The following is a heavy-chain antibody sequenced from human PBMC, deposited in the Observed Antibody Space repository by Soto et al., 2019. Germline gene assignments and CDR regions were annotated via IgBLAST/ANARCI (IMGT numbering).Heavy chain of an antibody. J-gene: IGHJ4*02. CDR2: INQDGSEK. Sequence: GGSLRLSCIASGLTFRSYWMSWVRQAPGKGLEWVANINQDGSEKYYVDSVKGRFTISRDNAKNSLFLQMNSLRAEDTAVYYCARDQGTYFDFWNGKGYFDYWGQGTLVTV. V-gene: IGHV3-7*05. CDR1: GLTFRSYW. D-gene: IGHD3-3*01. CDR3: ARDQGTYFDFWNGKGYFDY.